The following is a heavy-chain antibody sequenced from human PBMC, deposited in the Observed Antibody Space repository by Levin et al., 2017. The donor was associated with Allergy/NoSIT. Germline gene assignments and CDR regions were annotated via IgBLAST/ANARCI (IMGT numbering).Heavy chain of an antibody. CDR3: ATDAALQPWDYFHY. J-gene: IGHJ4*02. Sequence: NPGGSLRLSCAASGFTFSDSWMHWIRQAPGKGPEWVGRIKHNTEGATPAYAPVVEGRFFISRDESEDTLFLQMNDLKTEDTAVYFCATDAALQPWDYFHYWGQGTLVTVSS. CDR1: GFTFSDSW. V-gene: IGHV3-15*01. D-gene: IGHD1-26*01. CDR2: IKHNTEGATP.